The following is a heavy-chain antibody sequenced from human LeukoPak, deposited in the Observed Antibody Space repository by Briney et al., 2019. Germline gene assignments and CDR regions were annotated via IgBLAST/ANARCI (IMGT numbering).Heavy chain of an antibody. Sequence: GGSLRLSCAASGFTFSNAWMSWVRQAPGKGLEWVGRIKSKTDGGTTDYAAPVKGRFTISRDDSKNTLYLQMNSLKTEDTAVYYCTNDYGDHTPLAYWGQGTLVTVSS. D-gene: IGHD4/OR15-4a*01. J-gene: IGHJ4*02. CDR2: IKSKTDGGTT. V-gene: IGHV3-15*01. CDR1: GFTFSNAW. CDR3: TNDYGDHTPLAY.